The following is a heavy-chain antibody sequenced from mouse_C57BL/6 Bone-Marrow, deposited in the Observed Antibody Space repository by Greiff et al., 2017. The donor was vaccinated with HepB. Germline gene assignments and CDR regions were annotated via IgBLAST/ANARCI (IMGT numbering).Heavy chain of an antibody. J-gene: IGHJ1*03. V-gene: IGHV1-63*01. D-gene: IGHD3-3*01. CDR2: IYPGGGYT. CDR3: AREGRFWYFDV. CDR1: GYTFTNYW. Sequence: QVQLQQSGAELVRPGPSVKMSCKASGYTFTNYWIGWAKQRPGHGLEWIGDIYPGGGYTNYNEKFKGKATLTADKSSSTAYMQFSSLTSEDSAIYYCAREGRFWYFDVWGTGTTVTVSS.